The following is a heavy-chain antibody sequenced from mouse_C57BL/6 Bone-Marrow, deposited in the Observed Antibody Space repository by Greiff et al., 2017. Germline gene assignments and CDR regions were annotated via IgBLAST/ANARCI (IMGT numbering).Heavy chain of an antibody. V-gene: IGHV1-52*01. J-gene: IGHJ3*01. D-gene: IGHD1-1*01. CDR3: ARGGSRGWGSGVAY. CDR2: IDPSDSET. CDR1: GYTFTSYW. Sequence: QVQLQQPGAELVRPGSSVKLSCKASGYTFTSYWMHWVKQRPIQGLEWIGNIDPSDSETHYNQKFKDKATLTVDKSSSTAYMQLSSLTSENSAVYECARGGSRGWGSGVAYWGEGTLVTVSA.